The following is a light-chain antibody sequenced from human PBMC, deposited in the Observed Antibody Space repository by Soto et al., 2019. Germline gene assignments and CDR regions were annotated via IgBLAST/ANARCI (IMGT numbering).Light chain of an antibody. Sequence: DIQMTQSPSTLSASVGDTVTITCRASQTISGWLAWYQQRPGKAPNLLIFYASTLESGFPSRFSGSGSGSTFTLTISSLQSDDFATYYCLQYNGYYRTFGQGTKVEIK. CDR3: LQYNGYYRT. CDR1: QTISGW. CDR2: YAS. J-gene: IGKJ1*01. V-gene: IGKV1-5*01.